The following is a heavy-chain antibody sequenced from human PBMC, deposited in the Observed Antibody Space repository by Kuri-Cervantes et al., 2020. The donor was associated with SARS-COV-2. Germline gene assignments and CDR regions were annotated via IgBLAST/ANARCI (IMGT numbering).Heavy chain of an antibody. CDR1: GGSISSGGYY. D-gene: IGHD3-3*01. CDR2: ICYSGST. J-gene: IGHJ4*02. Sequence: LRLSCTVSGGSISSGGYYWSWIRQHPGKGLEWIGYICYSGSTYYNPSLKSRVTISVDTSKNQFSLKLSSVTAADTAVYYCARAGTIFGVVIQNFDYWGQGTLVTVSS. V-gene: IGHV4-31*03. CDR3: ARAGTIFGVVIQNFDY.